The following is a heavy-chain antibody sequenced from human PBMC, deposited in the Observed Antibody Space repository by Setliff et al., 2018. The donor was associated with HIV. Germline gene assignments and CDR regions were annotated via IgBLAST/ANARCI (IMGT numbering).Heavy chain of an antibody. J-gene: IGHJ6*01. Sequence: ASVKVSCKASGYALTSYSLTWVRQAPGQGLEWMGWISDYNSNTEYAQKFQGRVTMTKDTSTSTAYMELRSLRPDDTAVYYCARDNSYYYGSGSHYWYGMDVWGQGTTVTVSS. D-gene: IGHD3-10*01. CDR2: ISDYNSNT. CDR3: ARDNSYYYGSGSHYWYGMDV. V-gene: IGHV1-18*01. CDR1: GYALTSYS.